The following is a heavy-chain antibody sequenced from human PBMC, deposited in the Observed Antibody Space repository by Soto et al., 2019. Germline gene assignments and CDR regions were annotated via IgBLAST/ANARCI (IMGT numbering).Heavy chain of an antibody. J-gene: IGHJ6*02. V-gene: IGHV1-69*13. D-gene: IGHD3-22*01. CDR1: GGTFSSYA. CDR2: IIPIFGTA. Sequence: ASVKVSCKASGGTFSSYAISRVRQAPGQGLEWMGGIIPIFGTANYAQKFQGRVTITADESTSTAYMELSSLRSEDTAVYYCARDSDSSGYYLKSYYGMDIWGQGTTVTVSS. CDR3: ARDSDSSGYYLKSYYGMDI.